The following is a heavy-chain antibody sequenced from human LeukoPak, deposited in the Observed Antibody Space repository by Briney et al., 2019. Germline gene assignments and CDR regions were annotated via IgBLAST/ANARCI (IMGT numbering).Heavy chain of an antibody. V-gene: IGHV1-18*01. CDR3: ARYDGYCSGGSCYGETVFDY. D-gene: IGHD2-15*01. J-gene: IGHJ4*02. CDR1: GYTFTSYG. Sequence: ASVKVSCKASGYTFTSYGISWVRQAPGQGLEWMGWISAYNGNTNYAQKLQGRVTMTTDTSTSTAYMELRSLRSDDTAVYYCARYDGYCSGGSCYGETVFDYWGQGTLVTVSS. CDR2: ISAYNGNT.